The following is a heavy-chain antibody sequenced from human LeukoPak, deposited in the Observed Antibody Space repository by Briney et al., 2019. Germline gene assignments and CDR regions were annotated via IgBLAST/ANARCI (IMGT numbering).Heavy chain of an antibody. Sequence: PSETLSLTCTVSGGSISSYYWSWIRQPPGKGLEWIGYIYYSGSTNYNPSLKSRVTISVDTSKNQFSLKLSSVTAADTAVYYCVARRYSSSWFDYWGQGTLVTVSS. V-gene: IGHV4-59*12. CDR3: VARRYSSSWFDY. CDR1: GGSISSYY. CDR2: IYYSGST. J-gene: IGHJ4*02. D-gene: IGHD6-13*01.